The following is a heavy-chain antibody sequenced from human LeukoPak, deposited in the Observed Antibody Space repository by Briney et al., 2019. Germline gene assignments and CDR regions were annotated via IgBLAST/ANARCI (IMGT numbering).Heavy chain of an antibody. CDR1: GYTFTSYA. Sequence: ASVKVSCKASGYTFTSYAMNWVRQAPGQGLEGMGWINTNTGNPTYAQGFTGRFVFSLDTSVSTAYLQISSLKAEDTAVYYCARDLLGDYYGHVRTDYWGQGTLVTVSS. V-gene: IGHV7-4-1*02. D-gene: IGHD3-10*01. J-gene: IGHJ4*02. CDR2: INTNTGNP. CDR3: ARDLLGDYYGHVRTDY.